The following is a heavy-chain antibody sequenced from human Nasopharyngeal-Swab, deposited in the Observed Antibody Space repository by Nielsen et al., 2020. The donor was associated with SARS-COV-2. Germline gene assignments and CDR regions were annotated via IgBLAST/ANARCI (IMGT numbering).Heavy chain of an antibody. D-gene: IGHD3-16*01. CDR3: ASYPLTFGGVWGSDAFDI. V-gene: IGHV4-39*01. Sequence: IRQPPGKGLEWIGSIYYSGSTYYNPSLKSRVTISVDTSKNQFSLKLSSVTAADTAVYYCASYPLTFGGVWGSDAFDIWGQGTMVTVSS. CDR2: IYYSGST. J-gene: IGHJ3*02.